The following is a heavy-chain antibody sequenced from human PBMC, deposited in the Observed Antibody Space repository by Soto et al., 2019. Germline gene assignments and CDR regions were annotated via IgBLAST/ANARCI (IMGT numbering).Heavy chain of an antibody. D-gene: IGHD2-15*01. CDR3: ARDIVVGVAATPSYYGIDG. CDR1: GGSISSGDYY. CDR2: IYYSGST. J-gene: IGHJ6*02. V-gene: IGHV4-30-4*01. Sequence: LSLTCTVSGGSISSGDYYWSWIRQPPGKGLEWIGYIYYSGSTYYNPSLKSRVTISVDTSKNQFSLKLSSVTAADTAVYYCARDIVVGVAATPSYYGIDGWGQATTVTV.